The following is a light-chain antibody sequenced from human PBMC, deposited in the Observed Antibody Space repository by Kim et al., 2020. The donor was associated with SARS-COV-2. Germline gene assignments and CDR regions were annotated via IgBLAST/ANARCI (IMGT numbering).Light chain of an antibody. Sequence: TLPLLPGERATLSCRASQSISSSYLAWYQQKPGQAPRLLVYGASTRATGIPDRFSGSGSGTDFTLTISRLEPEDFAVYYCQQSGEGFGQGTKLEI. J-gene: IGKJ2*03. CDR2: GAS. CDR1: QSISSSY. CDR3: QQSGEG. V-gene: IGKV3-20*01.